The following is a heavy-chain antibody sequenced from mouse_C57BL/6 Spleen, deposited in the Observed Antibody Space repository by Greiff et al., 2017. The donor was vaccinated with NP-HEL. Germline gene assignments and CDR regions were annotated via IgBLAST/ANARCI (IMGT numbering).Heavy chain of an antibody. J-gene: IGHJ2*01. D-gene: IGHD3-3*01. CDR3: ARKGDRNYFDD. CDR1: GYTFTSYW. CDR2: IDPSDSYT. V-gene: IGHV1-69*01. Sequence: QVQLQQPGAELVMPGASVKLSCKASGYTFTSYWMHWVKQRPGQGLEWIGEIDPSDSYTNYNQKFKGKSTLTVDQSSSTAYMQLSSLTSEDSAVYYCARKGDRNYFDDWGQGTTLTVAS.